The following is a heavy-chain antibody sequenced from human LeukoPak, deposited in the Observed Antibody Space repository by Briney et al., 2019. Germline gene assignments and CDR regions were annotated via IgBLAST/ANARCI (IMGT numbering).Heavy chain of an antibody. V-gene: IGHV4-59*01. J-gene: IGHJ5*02. CDR2: IYYSGST. Sequence: SETLSLTFTVSGGSISSYYWSWIRQPPGKGLEWIGYIYYSGSTNYNPSLKSRVTISVDTSKNQFSLKLSSVTAADTAVYYCARDLGGSYAWGQGTLVTVSS. D-gene: IGHD1-26*01. CDR3: ARDLGGSYA. CDR1: GGSISSYY.